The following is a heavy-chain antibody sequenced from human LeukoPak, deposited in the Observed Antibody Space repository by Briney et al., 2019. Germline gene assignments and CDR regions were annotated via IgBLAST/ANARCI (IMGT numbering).Heavy chain of an antibody. Sequence: PGGSLRLSCAASGFTFATYAMSWVRQPPGKGLEWVSSISGSADITYYADSVKGRFTISRDNSKNTLYLQMNSLRAEDTAVYYCAKHLGPYYFDYWGQGTLVTVSS. V-gene: IGHV3-23*01. D-gene: IGHD7-27*01. CDR1: GFTFATYA. CDR2: ISGSADIT. CDR3: AKHLGPYYFDY. J-gene: IGHJ4*02.